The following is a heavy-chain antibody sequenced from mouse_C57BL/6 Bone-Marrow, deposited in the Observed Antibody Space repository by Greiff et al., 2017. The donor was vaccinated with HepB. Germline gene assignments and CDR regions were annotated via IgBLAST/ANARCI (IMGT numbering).Heavy chain of an antibody. J-gene: IGHJ3*01. V-gene: IGHV14-4*01. Sequence: VQLQQSGAELVRPGASVKLSCTASGFNIKDDYMHWVKQRPEQGLEWIGWIDPENGDTEYASKFQGKATITADTSSNTAYLQLSSLTSEDTAVYYCTTGGHDQCAYGGKGTLVTVSA. CDR3: TTGGHDQCAY. CDR1: GFNIKDDY. D-gene: IGHD2-12*01. CDR2: IDPENGDT.